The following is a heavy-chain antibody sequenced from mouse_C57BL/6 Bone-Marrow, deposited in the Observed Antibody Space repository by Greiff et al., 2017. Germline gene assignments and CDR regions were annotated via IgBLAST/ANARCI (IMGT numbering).Heavy chain of an antibody. V-gene: IGHV1-52*01. CDR1: GYTFTSYW. CDR2: IDPSDSET. D-gene: IGHD3-2*02. CDR3: ARGAQVLDY. J-gene: IGHJ2*01. Sequence: QVQLQQPGAELVRPGSSVKLSCKASGYTFTSYWMHWVKQRPIQGLEWIGNIDPSDSETHYNQKFKDKATLTVDKSASTAYMQLSSLTSEDSAVYYCARGAQVLDYWGQGTTLTVSS.